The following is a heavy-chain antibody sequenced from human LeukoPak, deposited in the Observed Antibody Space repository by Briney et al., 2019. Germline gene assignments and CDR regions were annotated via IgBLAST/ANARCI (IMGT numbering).Heavy chain of an antibody. J-gene: IGHJ1*01. CDR3: ARVSGPGMNEYFHL. Sequence: GGSLRLSCAASGSTFSGAWMHWVRQAPGKGLVWVSRINNDGTTTMYADSVKGRFTLSRDNAKNTLYLQMNSLRAEDTAVYYCARVSGPGMNEYFHLWGQGTLVTVSS. CDR1: GSTFSGAW. V-gene: IGHV3-74*03. CDR2: INNDGTTT. D-gene: IGHD3-10*01.